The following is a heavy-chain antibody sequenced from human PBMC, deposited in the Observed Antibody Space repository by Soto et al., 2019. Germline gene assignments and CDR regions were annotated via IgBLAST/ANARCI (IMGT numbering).Heavy chain of an antibody. CDR2: ISSSSSYI. V-gene: IGHV3-21*01. CDR1: GFTFSSYS. Sequence: EVQLVESGGGLVKPGGSLRLSCAASGFTFSSYSMNWVRQAPGKGLEWVSSISSSSSYIYYADSVKGRFTISRDNAKNSRYLQMNSLRAEDTAVYYCARYQPGYCYGYGLGYWGQGTLVTVSS. CDR3: ARYQPGYCYGYGLGY. D-gene: IGHD5-18*01. J-gene: IGHJ4*02.